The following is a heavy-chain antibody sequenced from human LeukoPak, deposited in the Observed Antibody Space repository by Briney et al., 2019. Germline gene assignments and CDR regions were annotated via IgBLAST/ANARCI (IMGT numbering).Heavy chain of an antibody. V-gene: IGHV4-59*01. CDR3: ARESCSSTSCSHFDH. CDR2: IYYSGNT. CDR1: GGSISSYY. Sequence: PSETLSLTCTVSGGSISSYYWSWIRQPPGKGLEWIGYIYYSGNTNYNPSLRSRVTISVDTSKNQFSLRLTSVTAADTAVYYCARESCSSTSCSHFDHWGQGTLVTVFS. J-gene: IGHJ4*02. D-gene: IGHD2-2*01.